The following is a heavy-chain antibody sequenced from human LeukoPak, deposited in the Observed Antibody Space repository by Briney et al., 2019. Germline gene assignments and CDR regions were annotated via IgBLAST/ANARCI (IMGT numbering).Heavy chain of an antibody. CDR3: ARFYDRSGSHFDY. Sequence: SETLSLACTVSGASISSYYWSWIRQPPGKGLEWIGDIYYSGSTNYNPSLKSRVTISVDTSKNQFSLKLNSVTAADTAVYYCARFYDRSGSHFDYWGQGTLVTVSS. CDR1: GASISSYY. D-gene: IGHD3-22*01. V-gene: IGHV4-59*01. CDR2: IYYSGST. J-gene: IGHJ4*02.